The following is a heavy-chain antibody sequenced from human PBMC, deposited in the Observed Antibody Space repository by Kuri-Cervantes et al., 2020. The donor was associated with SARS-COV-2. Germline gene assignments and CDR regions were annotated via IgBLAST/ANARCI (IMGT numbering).Heavy chain of an antibody. CDR3: ARDGLYSYGLHY. Sequence: GESLKISCAASGFTFISYAMTWVRQAPGKGLEWVSGISGSGAITYYADSVKGRFTISRDNSKNTLYLQMNSLRAEDTAVYYCARDGLYSYGLHYWGQGTLVTVSS. CDR1: GFTFISYA. V-gene: IGHV3-23*01. D-gene: IGHD5-18*01. CDR2: ISGSGAIT. J-gene: IGHJ4*02.